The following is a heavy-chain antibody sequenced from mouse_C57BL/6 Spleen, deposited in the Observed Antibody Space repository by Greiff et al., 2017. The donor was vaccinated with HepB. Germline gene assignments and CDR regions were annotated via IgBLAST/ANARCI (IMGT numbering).Heavy chain of an antibody. D-gene: IGHD1-1*01. CDR3: TRSFYYYGREGFAY. CDR2: IDPETGGT. CDR1: GYTFTDYE. J-gene: IGHJ3*01. V-gene: IGHV1-15*01. Sequence: QVQLQQPGAELVRPGASVTLSCKASGYTFTDYEMHWVKQTPVHGLEWIGAIDPETGGTAYNQKFKGKAILTADKSSSTAYMELRSLTSEDSAVYYCTRSFYYYGREGFAYWGQGTLVTVSA.